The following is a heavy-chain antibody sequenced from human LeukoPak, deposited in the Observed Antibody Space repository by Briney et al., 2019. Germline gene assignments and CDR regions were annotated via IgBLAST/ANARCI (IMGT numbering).Heavy chain of an antibody. Sequence: PSETLSLTCTVSGGSISSSSYYWGWIRQPPGKGLEWIGSIYYSGSTYYNPSLKSRVTISVDTSKNQFSLKLSSVTAADTAVYYCARDRMGGWEYFQHWGQGTLVTVSS. CDR3: ARDRMGGWEYFQH. D-gene: IGHD6-19*01. CDR2: IYYSGST. CDR1: GGSISSSSYY. J-gene: IGHJ1*01. V-gene: IGHV4-39*02.